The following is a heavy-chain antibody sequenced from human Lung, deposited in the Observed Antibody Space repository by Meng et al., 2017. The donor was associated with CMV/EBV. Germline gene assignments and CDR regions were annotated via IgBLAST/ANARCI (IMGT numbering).Heavy chain of an antibody. Sequence: GESLKISCVASGFTVSQNYMTWVRQAPGKGLEWVSVIYSGGSTHYADSVKGRFTLSRDSSKNTLYLQMNSLRVEDTAVYYCTRGTMTHQDYWAQGPLVPFPS. CDR1: GFTVSQNY. J-gene: IGHJ4*02. CDR2: IYSGGST. V-gene: IGHV3-53*01. CDR3: TRGTMTHQDY. D-gene: IGHD1-1*01.